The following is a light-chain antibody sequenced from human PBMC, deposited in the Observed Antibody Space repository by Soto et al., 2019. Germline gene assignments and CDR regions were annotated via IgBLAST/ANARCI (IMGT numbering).Light chain of an antibody. J-gene: IGKJ1*01. CDR1: QSITNNY. Sequence: EIVLTQSPGTLSLSPGERATLSCRASQSITNNYLAWYQQRPGQAPRLLIYGASSRATGIPDRFSGSGSGTDFTLIISRLEREDFAVYYCQHYGSSPRWTFGQGTKVEIK. V-gene: IGKV3-20*01. CDR3: QHYGSSPRWT. CDR2: GAS.